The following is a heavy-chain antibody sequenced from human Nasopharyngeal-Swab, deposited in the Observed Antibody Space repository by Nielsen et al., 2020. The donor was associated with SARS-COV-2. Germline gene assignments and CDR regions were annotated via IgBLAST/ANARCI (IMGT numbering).Heavy chain of an antibody. CDR3: AKLGLFAGYDYSVAY. CDR1: GLTIANYA. CDR2: ISGSGGST. J-gene: IGHJ4*02. Sequence: GGSLRLSCAASGLTIANYAMSWVRQAPGKGLEWVSVISGSGGSTYYADSVKGQFTISKDNSRNTVYLQMNSLRAEDTAVYYCAKLGLFAGYDYSVAYWGQGTLVTVSS. D-gene: IGHD5/OR15-5a*01. V-gene: IGHV3-23*01.